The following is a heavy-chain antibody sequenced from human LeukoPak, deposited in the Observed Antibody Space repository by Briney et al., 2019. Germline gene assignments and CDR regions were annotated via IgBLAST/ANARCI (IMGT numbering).Heavy chain of an antibody. J-gene: IGHJ4*02. CDR1: GDSINSLDL. CDR3: AGLVGRYSSGLYYYYFDY. D-gene: IGHD3-22*01. Sequence: SETLSLTCTVSGDSINSLDLWSWVRQPPGKGLEWIGEMYLSGTTHSNPSVKSRVPISIDKSKNQFFLNLSSVTAADTAVYYCAGLVGRYSSGLYYYYFDYWGQGTLVTVSS. V-gene: IGHV4-4*02. CDR2: MYLSGTT.